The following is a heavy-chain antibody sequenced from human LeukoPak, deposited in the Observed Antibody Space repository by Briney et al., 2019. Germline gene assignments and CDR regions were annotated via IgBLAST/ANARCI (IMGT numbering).Heavy chain of an antibody. CDR3: ARGRLDGYFFDY. CDR1: GGSFSGYH. CDR2: IHHGGST. J-gene: IGHJ4*02. Sequence: SETLSLTCAVYGGSFSGYHWSWIRQPPGKGLEWIGEIHHGGSTNYNPSLKSRVTISLETSKSRLSLKLSSVTAADTAMYYCARGRLDGYFFDYWGQGTLVTVSS. V-gene: IGHV4-34*01.